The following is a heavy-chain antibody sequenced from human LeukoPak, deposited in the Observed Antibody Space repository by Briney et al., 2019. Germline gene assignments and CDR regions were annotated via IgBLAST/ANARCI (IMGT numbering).Heavy chain of an antibody. D-gene: IGHD3-9*01. CDR3: ARHPQVEFLTGMDV. CDR2: IDPSDSYT. V-gene: IGHV5-10-1*01. Sequence: GESLKISCKGSGYSFTSYWISWVRQMPGKGLEWMGRIDPSDSYTNYSPSFQGHVTISADKSISTAYLQWSSLKASDTAMYHCARHPQVEFLTGMDVWGKGTTVTVSS. CDR1: GYSFTSYW. J-gene: IGHJ6*04.